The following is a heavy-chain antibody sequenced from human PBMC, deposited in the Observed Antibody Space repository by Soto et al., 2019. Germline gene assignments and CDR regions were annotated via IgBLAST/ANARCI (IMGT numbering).Heavy chain of an antibody. CDR1: GGSISSGGYY. V-gene: IGHV4-31*03. J-gene: IGHJ4*02. Sequence: QVQLQESGPGLVKPSQTLSLTCTVSGGSISSGGYYWSWIRQHPGKGLEWIGYIYYSGSTYYNPSLKSRVNISVDTSKNQFSRKLSSVTAADTAVYYCARYLTVKSSFDYWGQGTLVTVSS. CDR2: IYYSGST. D-gene: IGHD4-17*01. CDR3: ARYLTVKSSFDY.